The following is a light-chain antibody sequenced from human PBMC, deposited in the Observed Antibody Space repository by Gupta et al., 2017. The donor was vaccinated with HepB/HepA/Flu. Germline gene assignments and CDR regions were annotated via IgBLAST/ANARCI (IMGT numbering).Light chain of an antibody. CDR1: QSISNY. Sequence: DIQMTQSPSSLSASVGDRLTITCRASQSISNYLNWYQQKPGKAPKLLIYAASSLQSGVPSRFSGSGSGTDFTLTISSLQPEDFATYYCQQNYSTPYTFGQGTKLEIK. CDR2: AAS. CDR3: QQNYSTPYT. V-gene: IGKV1-39*01. J-gene: IGKJ2*01.